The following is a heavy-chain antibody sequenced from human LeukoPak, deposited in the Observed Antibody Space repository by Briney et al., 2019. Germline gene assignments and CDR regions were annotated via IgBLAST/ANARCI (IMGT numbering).Heavy chain of an antibody. V-gene: IGHV1-8*02. CDR3: CYLENSSGYGTDY. J-gene: IGHJ4*02. CDR1: GYTFTSYY. Sequence: ASVKVSCKASGYTFTSYYMHWVRQATGQGLEWMGWMNPNSGNTGYAQKFQGRVTMTRNTSISTAYMELSSLRSEDTAVYYCCYLENSSGYGTDYWGQGTLVTVSS. CDR2: MNPNSGNT. D-gene: IGHD3-22*01.